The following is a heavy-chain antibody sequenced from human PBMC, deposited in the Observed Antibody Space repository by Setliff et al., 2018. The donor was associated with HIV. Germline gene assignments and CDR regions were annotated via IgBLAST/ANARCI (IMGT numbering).Heavy chain of an antibody. J-gene: IGHJ4*02. CDR2: IFASETT. V-gene: IGHV4-4*09. CDR3: ATSENRVTDY. D-gene: IGHD1-26*01. Sequence: SETLSLTCSVSGGSLSNYCWNWIRQSPGKGLEWIGYIFASETTNYNPYYNPSLQSRVTLSIDTSKNQFSLNLSSVTAADTALYFCATSENRVTDYWGQGIKVTVSS. CDR1: GGSLSNYC.